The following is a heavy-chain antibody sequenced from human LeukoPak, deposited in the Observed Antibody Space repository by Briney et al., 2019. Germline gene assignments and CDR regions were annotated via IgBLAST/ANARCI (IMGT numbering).Heavy chain of an antibody. CDR1: GFTFSSYD. D-gene: IGHD6-13*01. CDR2: IRYDGSNK. Sequence: GGSLRLSCAASGFTFSSYDMHWVRQAPGKGLEWVAFIRYDGSNKYYADSVKGRFTISRDNSKNTLYLQMNSLRADDTAVYYCAGGYSSSWFAAFDIWGQGTMVTVSS. CDR3: AGGYSSSWFAAFDI. V-gene: IGHV3-30*02. J-gene: IGHJ3*02.